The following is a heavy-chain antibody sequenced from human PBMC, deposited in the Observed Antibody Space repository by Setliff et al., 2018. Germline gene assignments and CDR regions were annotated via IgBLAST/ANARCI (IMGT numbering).Heavy chain of an antibody. CDR3: ISLWLGYYGLDV. CDR2: SRNKVSGYIM. D-gene: IGHD5-18*01. J-gene: IGHJ6*02. V-gene: IGHV3-72*01. Sequence: GSLILSCATSGFIFSDYSMDWVRQAPGKGLEWVGRSRNKVSGYIMEYAASVKGRFTISRDDSKNSVYLQMNSLKTEDTAVYYCISLWLGYYGLDVWGQGTTVT. CDR1: GFIFSDYS.